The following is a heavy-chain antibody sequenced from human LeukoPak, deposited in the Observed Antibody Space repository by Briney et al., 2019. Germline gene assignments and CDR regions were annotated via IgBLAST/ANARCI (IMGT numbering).Heavy chain of an antibody. Sequence: GGSLRLSCAASGFTVSSNYMSWVRQAPGKGLEWVSVIYSGGSTYYADSVTGRFTISRDNSKNTLYLQMNSLRAEDTAVYYCARDHDGSGFDYWGQGTLVTVSS. V-gene: IGHV3-53*01. J-gene: IGHJ4*02. CDR1: GFTVSSNY. CDR2: IYSGGST. CDR3: ARDHDGSGFDY. D-gene: IGHD3-10*01.